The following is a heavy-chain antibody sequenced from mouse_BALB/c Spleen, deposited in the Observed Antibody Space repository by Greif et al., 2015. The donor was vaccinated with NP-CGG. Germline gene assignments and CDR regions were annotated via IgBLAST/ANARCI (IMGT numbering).Heavy chain of an antibody. CDR1: GYAFTNYL. CDR2: INPGSGGT. J-gene: IGHJ3*01. Sequence: QVQLQQSGAELVRPGTSVKVSCKASGYAFTNYLMEWVKQRPGQGLEWIGVINPGSGGTNYNEKFKGKATLTADKSSSAAYMQLSSLTSDDSAVYFCARSGVRLRRFAYWGQGTLVTVSA. D-gene: IGHD2-4*01. CDR3: ARSGVRLRRFAY. V-gene: IGHV1-54*03.